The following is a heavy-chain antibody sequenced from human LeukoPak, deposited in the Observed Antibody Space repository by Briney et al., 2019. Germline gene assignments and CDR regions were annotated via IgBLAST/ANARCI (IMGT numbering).Heavy chain of an antibody. V-gene: IGHV3-23*01. J-gene: IGHJ4*02. D-gene: IGHD6-19*01. CDR3: AKASFGIAVAPR. CDR2: ISGSGGST. Sequence: PGGSLRLSCAASGLTFSTYAMSWVRQAPGKGLEWVSAISGSGGSTYYADSVKGRFTISRDNSKNTLYLQMNSLRAEDTAVYYCAKASFGIAVAPRGGQGTLVTVSS. CDR1: GLTFSTYA.